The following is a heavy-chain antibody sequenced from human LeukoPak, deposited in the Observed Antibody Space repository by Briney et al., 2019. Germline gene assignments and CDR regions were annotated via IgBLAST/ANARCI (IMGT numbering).Heavy chain of an antibody. J-gene: IGHJ5*02. CDR3: ARLTRRDNWFDP. CDR1: GYTFTGYY. CDR2: INPNSGGT. Sequence: ASVKVSCRASGYTFTGYYMHWVRQAPGQGLEWMGWINPNSGGTNYAQKFQGRVTTTRDTSISTAYMELSRLRSDDTAVYYCARLTRRDNWFDPWGQGTLVTVSS. V-gene: IGHV1-2*02. D-gene: IGHD1-14*01.